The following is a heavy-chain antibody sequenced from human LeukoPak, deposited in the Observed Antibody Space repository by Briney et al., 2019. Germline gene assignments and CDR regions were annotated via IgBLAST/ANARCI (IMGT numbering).Heavy chain of an antibody. CDR1: GFSFSGHW. D-gene: IGHD1-26*01. J-gene: IGHJ4*02. V-gene: IGHV3-7*02. CDR3: AYRNTLDY. CDR2: IKPDGSEK. Sequence: GGSLRLSCAASGFSFSGHWMNWVRQPPGKGLEWVANIKPDGSEKYYVDSVKGRVTISRDDAKRSLDLQMDSLRAEDTAIYYCAYRNTLDYWGQGTLVTVSS.